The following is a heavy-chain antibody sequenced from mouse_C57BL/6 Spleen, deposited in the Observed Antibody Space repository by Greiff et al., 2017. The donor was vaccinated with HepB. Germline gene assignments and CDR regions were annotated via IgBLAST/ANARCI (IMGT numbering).Heavy chain of an antibody. CDR2: IDPSDSYT. Sequence: QVQLQQPGAELVMPGASVKLSCKASGYTFTSYWMHWVKQRPGQGLEWIGEIDPSDSYTNYNQKFKGKSTLTVDKSSSTAYMQISSLTSEDSAVYYCARGGYRNYAGWYFDVWGTGTTVTVSS. V-gene: IGHV1-69*01. CDR3: ARGGYRNYAGWYFDV. D-gene: IGHD2-5*01. CDR1: GYTFTSYW. J-gene: IGHJ1*03.